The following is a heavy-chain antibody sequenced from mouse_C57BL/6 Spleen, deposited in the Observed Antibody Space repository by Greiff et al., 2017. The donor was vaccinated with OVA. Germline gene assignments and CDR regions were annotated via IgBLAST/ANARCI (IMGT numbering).Heavy chain of an antibody. Sequence: LQESGAELVRPGASVTLSCKASGYTFTDYEMHWVKQTPVHGLEWIGAIDPETGGTAYNQKFKGKAILTADKSSSTAYMALRSLTSEDSAVYYCTRDYGRPYYFDYWGQGTTLTVSS. CDR2: IDPETGGT. V-gene: IGHV1-15*01. D-gene: IGHD1-1*01. CDR1: GYTFTDYE. CDR3: TRDYGRPYYFDY. J-gene: IGHJ2*01.